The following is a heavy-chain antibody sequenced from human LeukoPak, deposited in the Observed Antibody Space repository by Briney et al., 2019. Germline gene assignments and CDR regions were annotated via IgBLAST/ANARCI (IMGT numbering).Heavy chain of an antibody. V-gene: IGHV4-30-2*01. CDR3: ARAHYDFWSGYFTPYFDY. CDR2: IYHSGST. D-gene: IGHD3-3*01. CDR1: GGSISSGGYY. Sequence: PSETLSLTCTVSGGSISSGGYYWSWIRQPPGKGLEWIGYIYHSGSTYYNPSLKSRVTISVDRSKNQFSLKLSSVTAADTAVYYCARAHYDFWSGYFTPYFDYWGQGTLVTVSS. J-gene: IGHJ4*02.